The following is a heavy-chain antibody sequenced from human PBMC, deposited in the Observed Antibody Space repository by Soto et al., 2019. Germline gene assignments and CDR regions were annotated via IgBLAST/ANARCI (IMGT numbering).Heavy chain of an antibody. CDR1: GFPFSSYA. V-gene: IGHV3-23*01. CDR3: GKERRGSGWFVCGY. Sequence: EVQLLESGGGLVQPGGSVRLSCAASGFPFSSYAMSWVRQAPGKALEWVSAISGNGAETSYAASVRGRFTISRDNSRDTLYLQMNSLRADDTAVYYCGKERRGSGWFVCGYWGQGSLVTVSS. D-gene: IGHD6-19*01. CDR2: ISGNGAET. J-gene: IGHJ4*02.